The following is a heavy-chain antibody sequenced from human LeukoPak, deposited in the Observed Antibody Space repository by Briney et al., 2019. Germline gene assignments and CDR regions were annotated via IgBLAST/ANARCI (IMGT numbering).Heavy chain of an antibody. Sequence: SETLSLTCTVSGGSISSSSYYCGWIRQPPGKGLEWIGSIYYSGSTYYNPSLKSRVTISVDTSKNQFSLKLSSVTAADTAVYYCARGYYDSSGYSVYFDYWGQGTLVTVSS. V-gene: IGHV4-39*07. J-gene: IGHJ4*02. CDR2: IYYSGST. CDR3: ARGYYDSSGYSVYFDY. D-gene: IGHD3-22*01. CDR1: GGSISSSSYY.